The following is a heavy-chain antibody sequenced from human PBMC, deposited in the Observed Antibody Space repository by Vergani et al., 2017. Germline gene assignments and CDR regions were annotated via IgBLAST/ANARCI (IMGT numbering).Heavy chain of an antibody. CDR3: ATLDFWSGYSGSGYYYIDV. CDR2: IWSKPYGGTT. V-gene: IGHV3-49*04. D-gene: IGHD3-3*01. J-gene: IGHJ6*03. Sequence: EVHLVESGGGLVQPGRSLRLSCSGSGFTLGDYAMTWVRQAPGKGLEWVAFIWSKPYGGTTEYAASVKGRFTISRDDSKSIAYLQMSSLKAEDTAVYYCATLDFWSGYSGSGYYYIDVWGKGTTVTVSS. CDR1: GFTLGDYA.